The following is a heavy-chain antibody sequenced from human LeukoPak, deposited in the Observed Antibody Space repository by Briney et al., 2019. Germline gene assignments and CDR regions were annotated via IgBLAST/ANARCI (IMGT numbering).Heavy chain of an antibody. D-gene: IGHD3-22*01. V-gene: IGHV1-69*01. CDR1: GGTFNRYA. J-gene: IGHJ3*02. CDR2: IIPIIGTV. Sequence: SVKVSCKASGGTFNRYAISWVRQAPGQGLEWMGGIIPIIGTVNYAQKFQGRVTITADESTSTAYMELSSLRSEDTAVYYCARQITMIEEGAFDIWGQGTMVTVSS. CDR3: ARQITMIEEGAFDI.